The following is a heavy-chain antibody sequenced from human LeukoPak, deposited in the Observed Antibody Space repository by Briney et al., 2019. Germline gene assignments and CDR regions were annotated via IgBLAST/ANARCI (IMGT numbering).Heavy chain of an antibody. CDR3: ARDGGIAVAGPDAFDI. Sequence: SVKVSCKASGGAFSSYAISWVRQAPGQGLEWMGGIIPIFGTANYAQKFQGRVTITTDESTSTAYMELSSLRSEDTAVYYCARDGGIAVAGPDAFDIWGQGTMVTVSS. CDR2: IIPIFGTA. CDR1: GGAFSSYA. D-gene: IGHD6-19*01. J-gene: IGHJ3*02. V-gene: IGHV1-69*05.